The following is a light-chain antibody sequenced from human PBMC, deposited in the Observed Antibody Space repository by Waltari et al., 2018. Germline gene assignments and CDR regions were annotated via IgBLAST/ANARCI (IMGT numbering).Light chain of an antibody. J-gene: IGKJ3*01. CDR3: QQRINWPPT. CDR1: QSVSSY. Sequence: EIVLTQSPATLSLSPGERATLSCRASQSVSSYLAWYQQKPGQAPRLLIYDASNRATGIPARFSGNGSGTDFTLTISSLEPEDFAVYYCQQRINWPPTFGPGTKVDIK. V-gene: IGKV3-11*01. CDR2: DAS.